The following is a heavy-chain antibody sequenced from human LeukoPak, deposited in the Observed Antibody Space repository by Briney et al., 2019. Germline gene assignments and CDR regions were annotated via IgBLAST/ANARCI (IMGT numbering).Heavy chain of an antibody. D-gene: IGHD6-19*01. J-gene: IGHJ4*02. V-gene: IGHV1-18*03. Sequence: ASVKVSCKASGYTFTSYGISWVRQAPGQGLEWMGWISAYNGNTNYAQKLQGRVTMTTDTSASTAYMELSSLRSEDMAVYYCARAYFEYSSGWYIGYYFDYWGQGTLVTVSS. CDR2: ISAYNGNT. CDR1: GYTFTSYG. CDR3: ARAYFEYSSGWYIGYYFDY.